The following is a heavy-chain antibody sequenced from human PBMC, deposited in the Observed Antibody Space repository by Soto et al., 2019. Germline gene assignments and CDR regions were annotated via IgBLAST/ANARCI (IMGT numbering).Heavy chain of an antibody. CDR1: GGTFSSYA. D-gene: IGHD3-3*01. J-gene: IGHJ5*02. V-gene: IGHV1-69*13. Sequence: ASVKVSCKASGGTFSSYAISWVRQAPGQGLEWMGGIIPIFGTANYAQKFQGRVTITADESTSTAYMELSSLRSEDTAVYYCARVKIFGVVIHNWFDPWGQGTLVTVSS. CDR3: ARVKIFGVVIHNWFDP. CDR2: IIPIFGTA.